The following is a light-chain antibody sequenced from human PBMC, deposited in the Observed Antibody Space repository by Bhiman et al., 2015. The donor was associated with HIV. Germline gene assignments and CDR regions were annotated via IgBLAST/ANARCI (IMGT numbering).Light chain of an antibody. Sequence: QSALTQPASVSGSPGQSITISCTGTGSDVGGYNHVSWYQQHPGKAPKLMIYDVSNRPSGVSNRFSGSKSDNTASLTISGLQAEDEADYYCSSYTSSTTPYVFGTGTKVTVL. CDR1: GSDVGGYNH. V-gene: IGLV2-14*03. J-gene: IGLJ1*01. CDR3: SSYTSSTTPYV. CDR2: DVS.